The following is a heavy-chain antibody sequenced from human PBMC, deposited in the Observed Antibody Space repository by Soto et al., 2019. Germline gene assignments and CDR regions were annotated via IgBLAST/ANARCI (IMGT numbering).Heavy chain of an antibody. D-gene: IGHD3-9*01. CDR2: IGTAGDT. CDR3: ARATDYDILTGYPAPPDY. J-gene: IGHJ4*02. CDR1: GFTFSSYD. V-gene: IGHV3-13*04. Sequence: GGSLRLSCAASGFTFSSYDMHWVRQATGKGLEWVSAIGTAGDTYYPGSVKGRFTISRENAKNSLYLQMNSLRAGDTAVYYCARATDYDILTGYPAPPDYWGQGTLVTVSS.